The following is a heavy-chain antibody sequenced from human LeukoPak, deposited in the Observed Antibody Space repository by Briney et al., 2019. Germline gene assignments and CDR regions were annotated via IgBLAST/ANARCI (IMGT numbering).Heavy chain of an antibody. CDR2: ISWNSGSI. CDR3: AKGSGGGGYSDYGMDV. D-gene: IGHD3-22*01. J-gene: IGHJ6*02. CDR1: GFTFDDYA. Sequence: QPGGSLRLSCAASGFTFDDYAMPWVRQAPGKGLEWVSGISWNSGSIGYADSVKGRFTISRDNAKNSLYLQMNSLRAEDTALYYCAKGSGGGGYSDYGMDVWGQGTTVTVSS. V-gene: IGHV3-9*01.